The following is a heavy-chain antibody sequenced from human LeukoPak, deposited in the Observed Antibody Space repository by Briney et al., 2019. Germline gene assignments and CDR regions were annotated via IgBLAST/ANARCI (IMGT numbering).Heavy chain of an antibody. V-gene: IGHV3-23*01. D-gene: IGHD5-12*01. J-gene: IGHJ4*02. CDR2: TSGSGGST. Sequence: GGSLRLSCAASGFTFSSYAMSWVRQAPGKGLEWVSATSGSGGSTYYADPVKGRFTISRDNSKNTLYLQMNSLRAEDTAVYYCAKVGGYDWKYGDYAYYFDYWGQGTLVTVSS. CDR1: GFTFSSYA. CDR3: AKVGGYDWKYGDYAYYFDY.